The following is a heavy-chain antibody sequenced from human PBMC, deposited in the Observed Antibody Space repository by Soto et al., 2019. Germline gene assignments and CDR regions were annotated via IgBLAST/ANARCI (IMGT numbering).Heavy chain of an antibody. Sequence: QVQLVQSGAEVKKPGASVKVSCKASGYTFTGYYMHWVRQAPGQGPEWMGWINPNSGGTTYAQKFQGRVTVTRDTSISTAYMELSGLRSDDTAVYYCARGGSSSLDSWGQGTLVTVSS. J-gene: IGHJ4*02. CDR2: INPNSGGT. CDR1: GYTFTGYY. CDR3: ARGGSSSLDS. V-gene: IGHV1-2*02. D-gene: IGHD6-6*01.